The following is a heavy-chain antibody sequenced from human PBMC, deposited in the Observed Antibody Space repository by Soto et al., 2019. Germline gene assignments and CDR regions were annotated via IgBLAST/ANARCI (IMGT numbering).Heavy chain of an antibody. CDR1: GFTFSSYG. CDR2: ISSNGSGT. CDR3: ARRARPDFYYMDV. Sequence: GGSLRLSCAASGFTFSSYGMHWVRQAPGKGLEYVAGISSNGSGTYYANSVQGRFTISRDNSKNTVYLQMGSLRPEDMAVYYCARRARPDFYYMDVWGKGTTVTVSS. V-gene: IGHV3-64*01. D-gene: IGHD6-6*01. J-gene: IGHJ6*03.